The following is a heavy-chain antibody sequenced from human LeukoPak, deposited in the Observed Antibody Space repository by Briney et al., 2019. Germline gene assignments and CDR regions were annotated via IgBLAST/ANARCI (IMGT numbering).Heavy chain of an antibody. D-gene: IGHD6-19*01. Sequence: GGSLRLSCTVSGFTLSSYEMSWIRQAPGKGLEWVSAISGSGGSTYYADSVKGRFTISRDNSKNTLYLQMNSLRAEDTAVYYCAKDPRPWYSSGFIHWFDPWGQGTLVTVSS. CDR1: GFTLSSYE. CDR3: AKDPRPWYSSGFIHWFDP. J-gene: IGHJ5*02. V-gene: IGHV3-23*01. CDR2: ISGSGGST.